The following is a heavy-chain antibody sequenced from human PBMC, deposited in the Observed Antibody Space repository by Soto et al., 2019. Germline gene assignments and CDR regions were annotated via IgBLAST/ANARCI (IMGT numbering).Heavy chain of an antibody. CDR3: ASDSGYGSGASANHYLDX. CDR1: GFTFGSYW. Sequence: PGGSLRLSCAASGFTFGSYWMSWVRQAPGKGLEWLDTIKMDASEKKYVYSVKGRFTMSRDNDKNSLYLQMDSLRAEDTAVYYCASDSGYGSGASANHYLDXWGHGTLVTVSX. V-gene: IGHV3-7*01. J-gene: IGHJ4*01. D-gene: IGHD3-10*01. CDR2: IKMDASEK.